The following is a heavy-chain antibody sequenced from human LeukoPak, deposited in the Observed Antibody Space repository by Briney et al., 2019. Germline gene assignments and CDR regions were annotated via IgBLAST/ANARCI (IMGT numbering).Heavy chain of an antibody. CDR2: IIPIFGTA. D-gene: IGHD2-15*01. V-gene: IGHV1-69*13. J-gene: IGHJ3*02. CDR3: ARDGKAATDAFDI. CDR1: GGTFSSYA. Sequence: SVKVSRKASGGTFSSYAISWVRQAPGQGLEWMGGIIPIFGTANYAQKFQGRVTITADESTSTAYMELSSLRSEDTAVYYCARDGKAATDAFDIWGQGTMVTVSS.